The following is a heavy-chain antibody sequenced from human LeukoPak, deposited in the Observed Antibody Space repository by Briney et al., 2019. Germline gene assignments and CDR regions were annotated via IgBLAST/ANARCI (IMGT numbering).Heavy chain of an antibody. V-gene: IGHV5-10-1*01. D-gene: IGHD6-19*01. CDR2: INHSDSST. CDR1: GYSFTGSW. J-gene: IGHJ4*02. CDR3: ARHGSGLYVPVDN. Sequence: GESLQISSKGFGYSFTGSWISWLSQMPGKGLQWMGRINHSDSSTNYGPSLQGHVTISVDKSISTSYLQLSCLPAADTAMYYCARHGSGLYVPVDNWGQGPLVTVSS.